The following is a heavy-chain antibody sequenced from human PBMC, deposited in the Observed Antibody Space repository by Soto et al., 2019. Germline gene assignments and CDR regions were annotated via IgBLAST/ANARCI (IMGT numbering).Heavy chain of an antibody. D-gene: IGHD5-12*01. CDR3: ARGGGLRHTLDI. CDR2: IVVCSGNT. J-gene: IGHJ3*02. CDR1: GFTFTSSA. V-gene: IGHV1-58*01. Sequence: GASVKVSCKASGFTFTSSAVQWVRQARGQGLEWMGWIVVCSGNTNYAQKFQERVTITRDTSTSTAYMELRSLRSEDTAVYYCARGGGLRHTLDIWGQGTMVTVSS.